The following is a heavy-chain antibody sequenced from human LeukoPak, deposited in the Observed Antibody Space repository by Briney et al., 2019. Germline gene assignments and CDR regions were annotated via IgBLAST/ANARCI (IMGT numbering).Heavy chain of an antibody. V-gene: IGHV4-34*01. CDR1: GGSFSGYY. D-gene: IGHD6-13*01. CDR2: INHSGST. CDR3: ARGPIAAAGITRRYNWFDP. Sequence: PSETLSLTCAVYGGSFSGYYWSWIRQPPGKGLEWIGEINHSGSTNYNPSLKSRVTISVDTSKNQFSLKLSSVTAADTAVYYCARGPIAAAGITRRYNWFDPWGQGTLVTVSS. J-gene: IGHJ5*02.